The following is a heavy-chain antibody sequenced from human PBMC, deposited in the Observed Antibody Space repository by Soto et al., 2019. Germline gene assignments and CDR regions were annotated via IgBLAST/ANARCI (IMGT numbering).Heavy chain of an antibody. D-gene: IGHD3-16*01. J-gene: IGHJ6*02. V-gene: IGHV4-30-4*02. CDR3: ARVPSPFDFYYAMDV. CDR1: GDSIGRGNKE. CDR2: IFSSGTT. Sequence: SETMSLTCTVSGDSIGRGNKEWSWLRQAPGKGLEWIGYIFSSGTTYYNPSLKSRLTMSLDTSQNQFSLKLNSVTAADTAVYFCARVPSPFDFYYAMDVWGQGTTVTVSS.